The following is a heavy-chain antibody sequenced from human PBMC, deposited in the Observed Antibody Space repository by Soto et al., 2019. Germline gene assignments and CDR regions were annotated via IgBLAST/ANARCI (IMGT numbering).Heavy chain of an antibody. CDR1: GFSISSSSDY. Sequence: PSETLSLTWSVSGFSISSSSDYWAWIRQPPGKGLEWIGSIHSSGRTYRTPSLKGRVTISVDMFKNQFSLKLNSVTAADTAIYFCARDGPLISARNWFDPWGQGTLVTVSS. D-gene: IGHD6-6*01. CDR3: ARDGPLISARNWFDP. J-gene: IGHJ5*02. CDR2: IHSSGRT. V-gene: IGHV4-39*02.